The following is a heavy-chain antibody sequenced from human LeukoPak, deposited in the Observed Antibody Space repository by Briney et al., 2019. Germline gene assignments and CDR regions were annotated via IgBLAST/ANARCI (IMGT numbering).Heavy chain of an antibody. J-gene: IGHJ6*04. V-gene: IGHV3-7*01. CDR3: AELGITMIGGV. Sequence: GGSLRLSCTFSGFTFSSFWMNWVRQPPGKGLEWVANIKEDGSEKNYVASVKGRFTISRDNAKNSLYLQMNSLRAEDTAVYYCAELGITMIGGVWGKGTTVTISS. D-gene: IGHD3-10*02. CDR1: GFTFSSFW. CDR2: IKEDGSEK.